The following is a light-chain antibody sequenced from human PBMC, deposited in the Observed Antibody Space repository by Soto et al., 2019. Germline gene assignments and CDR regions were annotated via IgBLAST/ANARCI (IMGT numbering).Light chain of an antibody. J-gene: IGLJ3*02. Sequence: QAVVTQEPSLTVSPGGTVTLTCGSSTGAVTSGHYPYWFQQKPGQAPRTVIYDTSNKHSWTPARFSGSLLGGKAALTLSGAQPEDEAEYYCLLSYKGAWVFGGGTKLTVL. CDR2: DTS. CDR1: TGAVTSGHY. V-gene: IGLV7-46*01. CDR3: LLSYKGAWV.